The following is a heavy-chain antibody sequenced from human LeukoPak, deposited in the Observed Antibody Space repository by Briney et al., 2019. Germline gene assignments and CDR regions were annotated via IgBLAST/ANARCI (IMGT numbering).Heavy chain of an antibody. CDR1: GGSFSGYY. CDR3: ARHVGWDAFDI. CDR2: INHSGST. Sequence: SETLSLTCAVDGGSFSGYYWSWIRQPPGKGLEWIGEINHSGSTNYNPSLKSRVTISVDTSKNQFSLKLSSVTAAHTAVYYCARHVGWDAFDIWGQGTMVTVSS. V-gene: IGHV4-34*01. D-gene: IGHD2-15*01. J-gene: IGHJ3*02.